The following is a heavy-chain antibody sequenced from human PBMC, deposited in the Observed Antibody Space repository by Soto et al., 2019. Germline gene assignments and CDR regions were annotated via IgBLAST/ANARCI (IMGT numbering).Heavy chain of an antibody. CDR2: ISAYNGNT. Sequence: ASVKVSCKASGYTFTNYGISWVRQAPGQGLEWMGWISAYNGNTNYAQNLQGRVTMTTDTSTSTAYMELRSLRSDDTAVYYCARVDVLRFLESLIWGQATRVTVSS. V-gene: IGHV1-18*04. J-gene: IGHJ4*02. D-gene: IGHD3-3*01. CDR3: ARVDVLRFLESLI. CDR1: GYTFTNYG.